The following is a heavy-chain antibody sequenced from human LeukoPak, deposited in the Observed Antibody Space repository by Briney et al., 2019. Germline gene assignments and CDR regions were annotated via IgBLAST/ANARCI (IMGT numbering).Heavy chain of an antibody. CDR3: ARAPSIAAAGYYYYYGMDV. V-gene: IGHV1-18*01. Sequence: ASVKVSCKASGYTFTSYGISWVRQAPGQGLEWMGWISAYNGNTNYAQKLQGRVTMTTDTSASTAYMELRSLRSDDTAVYYCARAPSIAAAGYYYYYGMDVWGQGTTVTVSS. CDR2: ISAYNGNT. D-gene: IGHD6-13*01. CDR1: GYTFTSYG. J-gene: IGHJ6*02.